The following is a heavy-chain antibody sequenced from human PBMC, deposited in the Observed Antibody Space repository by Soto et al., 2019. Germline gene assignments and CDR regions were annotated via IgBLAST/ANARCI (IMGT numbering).Heavy chain of an antibody. V-gene: IGHV1-69*01. Sequence: QVQLVQSGVEVKKPGSSVKVSCKASGGTFTNYAFSWVRQAPGQGLEWMGGIIPFFGTANDAQKFQGRLTAAADASTSIAYMELRSLTSEDTAVYSCAAGAAAGSPSYYYGMGVWGQGTTVTVSS. D-gene: IGHD6-13*01. CDR3: AAGAAAGSPSYYYGMGV. J-gene: IGHJ6*02. CDR1: GGTFTNYA. CDR2: IIPFFGTA.